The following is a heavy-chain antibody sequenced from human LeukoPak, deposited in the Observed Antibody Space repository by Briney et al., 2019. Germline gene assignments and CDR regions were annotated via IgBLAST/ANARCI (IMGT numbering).Heavy chain of an antibody. V-gene: IGHV4-4*07. D-gene: IGHD6-19*01. CDR2: IYTSVST. CDR3: ARQHEWLVYFDY. Sequence: KPSETLSLTCTVSGVSISRFYWSWIRQPAGKGLEWIGRIYTSVSTNYNPSPRSRVTMSVDTSKNQFSLKLSSVTAADTAVYYCARQHEWLVYFDYWGQGTLVTVSS. CDR1: GVSISRFY. J-gene: IGHJ4*02.